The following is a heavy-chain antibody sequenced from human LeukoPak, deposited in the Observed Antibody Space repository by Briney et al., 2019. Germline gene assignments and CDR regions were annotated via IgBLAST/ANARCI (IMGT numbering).Heavy chain of an antibody. J-gene: IGHJ4*02. CDR3: ARRRTTVTTSLDC. V-gene: IGHV3-21*01. Sequence: GGSLRLSCAASGFTFSNYEMNWVRQAPGKGLQWVSSISSSSSYISYADSVKGRFTISRDNAKNSLYLQMNSLRAEDTAVYYCARRRTTVTTSLDCWGQGTLVTVSS. CDR1: GFTFSNYE. D-gene: IGHD4-17*01. CDR2: ISSSSSYI.